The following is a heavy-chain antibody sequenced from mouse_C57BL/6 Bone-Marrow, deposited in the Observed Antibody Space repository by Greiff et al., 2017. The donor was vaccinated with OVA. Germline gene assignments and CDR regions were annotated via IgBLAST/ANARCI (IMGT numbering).Heavy chain of an antibody. Sequence: EVQVVESGPELVKPGDSVKISCKASGYSFTGYFMNWVMQSHGKSLEWIGRINPYNGDTFYNQKFKGKATLTVDKSSSTAHMELRSLTSEDSAVYYCARNGSDPTGYFDVWGTGTTVTVSS. V-gene: IGHV1-20*01. CDR3: ARNGSDPTGYFDV. D-gene: IGHD1-1*01. CDR1: GYSFTGYF. CDR2: INPYNGDT. J-gene: IGHJ1*03.